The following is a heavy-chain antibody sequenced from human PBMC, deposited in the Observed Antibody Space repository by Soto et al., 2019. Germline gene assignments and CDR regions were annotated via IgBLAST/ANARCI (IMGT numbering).Heavy chain of an antibody. CDR3: AKCPRYCSSTSCYVPNAFDI. CDR1: GFTFSSYA. Sequence: GGSLRLSCAASGFTFSSYAMHWVRQAPGKGLEWVAVISYDGSNKYYADSVKGRFTISRDNSKNTLYLQMNSLRAEDTAVYYCAKCPRYCSSTSCYVPNAFDIWGQGTMVTVSS. D-gene: IGHD2-2*01. CDR2: ISYDGSNK. V-gene: IGHV3-30-3*01. J-gene: IGHJ3*02.